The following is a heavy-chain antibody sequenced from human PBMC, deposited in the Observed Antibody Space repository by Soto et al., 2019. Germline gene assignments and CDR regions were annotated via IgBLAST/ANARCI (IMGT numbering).Heavy chain of an antibody. CDR3: ARQTYYYDSSGYYEGSQALGY. Sequence: GGSLRLSCAASGFTFSSYWMSWVRQAPGKGLEWVANIKQDGSEKYYVDSVKGRFTISRDNAKNSLYLQMNSLRAEDTAVYYCARQTYYYDSSGYYEGSQALGYWGQGTLVTVSS. CDR1: GFTFSSYW. V-gene: IGHV3-7*01. CDR2: IKQDGSEK. D-gene: IGHD3-22*01. J-gene: IGHJ1*01.